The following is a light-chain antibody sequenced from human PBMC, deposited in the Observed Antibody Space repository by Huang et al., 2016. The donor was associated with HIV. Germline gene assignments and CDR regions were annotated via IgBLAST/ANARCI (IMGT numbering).Light chain of an antibody. V-gene: IGKV3-15*01. CDR1: QNIGDN. Sequence: EIVMTQSPATLSVSPGERATLSCRASQNIGDNLTWYQHKPGQAPRLLIYGASTRATGIPPRFSGSGSGTEFTLTISGLGSEDFAVYYCQQFNNWPPRFTFGPGTTVDVK. J-gene: IGKJ3*01. CDR2: GAS. CDR3: QQFNNWPPRFT.